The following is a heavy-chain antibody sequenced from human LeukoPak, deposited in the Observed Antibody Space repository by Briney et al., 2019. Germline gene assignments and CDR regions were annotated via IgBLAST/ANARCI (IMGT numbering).Heavy chain of an antibody. CDR1: GYTFTGYY. Sequence: SVKVSCKASGYTFTGYYMHWVRQAPGQGLEWMGRIIPILGIANYAQKFQGRVTITADKSTSTAYMELRSLRSDDTAVYYCARGVYDFWSGYFNWFDPWGQGTLVTVSS. CDR3: ARGVYDFWSGYFNWFDP. V-gene: IGHV1-69*04. J-gene: IGHJ5*02. D-gene: IGHD3-3*01. CDR2: IIPILGIA.